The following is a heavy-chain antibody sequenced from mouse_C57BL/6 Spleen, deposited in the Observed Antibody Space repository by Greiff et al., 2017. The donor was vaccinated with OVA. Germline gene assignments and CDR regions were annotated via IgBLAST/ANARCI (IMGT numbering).Heavy chain of an antibody. CDR2: ISYSGST. D-gene: IGHD1-1*01. V-gene: IGHV3-8*01. Sequence: EVKVEESGPGLVKPSQTLSLTCSVTGYSITSDYWNWIRKFPGHKLEYMGYISYSGSTSYNPSLKSRISITRDTSKNQYYLQLNSVTTEDTATYYCARSHGSSYPYYFDYWGQGTTLTVSS. J-gene: IGHJ2*01. CDR3: ARSHGSSYPYYFDY. CDR1: GYSITSDY.